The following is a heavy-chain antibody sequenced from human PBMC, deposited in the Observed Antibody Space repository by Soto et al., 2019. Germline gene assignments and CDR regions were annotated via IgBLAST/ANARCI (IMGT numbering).Heavy chain of an antibody. CDR1: GFTFSSYG. J-gene: IGHJ4*02. CDR3: AKDRYHWSGSYYFDY. CDR2: ISYDGSNK. Sequence: GGSLRLSCAASGFTFSSYGMHWVRQAPGKGLEWVAVISYDGSNKYYADSVKGRFTSSRDNSKNTLYLQMNSLRAEDTAVYYCAKDRYHWSGSYYFDYWGQGTLVTVSS. V-gene: IGHV3-30*18. D-gene: IGHD1-26*01.